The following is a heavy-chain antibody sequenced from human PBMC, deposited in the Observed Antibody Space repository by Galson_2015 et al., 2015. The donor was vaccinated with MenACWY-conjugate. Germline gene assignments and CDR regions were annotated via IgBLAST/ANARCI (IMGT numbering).Heavy chain of an antibody. D-gene: IGHD3-3*01. CDR2: ILPLYKST. J-gene: IGHJ4*02. CDR1: GGTSNNYA. Sequence: SVKVSCKASGGTSNNYAFSWVRQAPGQGLEWMGAILPLYKSTTYAQKFQGRVTITADESTSTAYMELSSLSSEDTAVYYCTRDRLLEWHPSFDYWGQGTLVIV. CDR3: TRDRLLEWHPSFDY. V-gene: IGHV1-69*13.